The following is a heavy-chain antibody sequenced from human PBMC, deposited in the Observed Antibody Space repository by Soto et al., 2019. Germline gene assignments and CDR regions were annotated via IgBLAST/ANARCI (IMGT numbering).Heavy chain of an antibody. CDR2: IWYDGSKN. D-gene: IGHD2-2*01. CDR1: GFTFSRYG. Sequence: QVQLVESGGGVVQPGRSRRLSCAASGFTFSRYGIHWVRQAPGKGLEWGAVIWYDGSKNYYADSVKGRFTISRDNAKNTLYLQMTSLRVDDTAVYFCARKSDASTQGGMDYWGQGALVTVSS. CDR3: ARKSDASTQGGMDY. J-gene: IGHJ4*02. V-gene: IGHV3-33*01.